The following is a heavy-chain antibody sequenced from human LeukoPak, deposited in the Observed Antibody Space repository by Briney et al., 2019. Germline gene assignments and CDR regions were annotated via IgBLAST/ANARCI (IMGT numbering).Heavy chain of an antibody. V-gene: IGHV4-34*01. Sequence: SETLSLTCAVYGGSFSGYYWSWIRQPPGKGLEWIGEISHSGSTKYNPSLKRRGTISVDTSKNQFSLKLSSVTAADTAVYYCARDQGYGGYLDYWGQGTLVTVSS. D-gene: IGHD1-26*01. J-gene: IGHJ4*02. CDR1: GGSFSGYY. CDR3: ARDQGYGGYLDY. CDR2: ISHSGST.